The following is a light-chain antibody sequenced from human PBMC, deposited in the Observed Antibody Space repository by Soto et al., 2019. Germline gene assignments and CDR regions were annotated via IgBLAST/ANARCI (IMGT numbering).Light chain of an antibody. CDR3: QQYNTSPLT. Sequence: DIQMTQSPSTLSESVGDRVTITCRASQSISTWLAWYQQKPGKAPKLLIYKASTLEGGVPSRFSGSGSGTEFNITISSLQPDDFATYYCQQYNTSPLTFGGGTTVEIK. J-gene: IGKJ4*01. V-gene: IGKV1-5*03. CDR1: QSISTW. CDR2: KAS.